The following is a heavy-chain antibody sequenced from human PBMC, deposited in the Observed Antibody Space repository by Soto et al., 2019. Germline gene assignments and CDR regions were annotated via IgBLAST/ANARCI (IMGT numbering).Heavy chain of an antibody. V-gene: IGHV1-8*01. CDR2: MNPNSGGNT. CDR3: ARDDVYCGGGRCYGVPMDV. J-gene: IGHJ6*03. Sequence: ASVKVSCKASGYTFTSYDINWVRQATGQGLEWMGWMNPNSGGNTYYAESVKGRFTISRDSSKNTLDLQLNSLRAEDTAVYYCARDDVYCGGGRCYGVPMDVWGKGTTVTVSS. CDR1: GYTFTSYD. D-gene: IGHD2-15*01.